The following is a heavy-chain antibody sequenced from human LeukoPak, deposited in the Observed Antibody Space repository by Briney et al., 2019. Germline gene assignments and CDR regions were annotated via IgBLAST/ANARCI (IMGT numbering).Heavy chain of an antibody. J-gene: IGHJ6*02. D-gene: IGHD1-26*01. Sequence: SQTLSLTCTVSGGSISSGGYYWSWIRQHPGKGLEWIGYIYYSGSTYYNPSLKSRVTISVDTSKNQFSLKLSSVTAADTAVYYCARVGGTNYYYYGMDVWGQGTTVTVSS. CDR2: IYYSGST. CDR1: GGSISSGGYY. CDR3: ARVGGTNYYYYGMDV. V-gene: IGHV4-31*03.